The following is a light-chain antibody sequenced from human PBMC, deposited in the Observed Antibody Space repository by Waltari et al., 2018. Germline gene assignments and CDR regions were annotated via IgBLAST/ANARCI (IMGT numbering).Light chain of an antibody. CDR2: IDS. J-gene: IGLJ2*01. V-gene: IGLV3-25*03. Sequence: SYELTQPPSVSVSPGQTARITCSGDALPKQYAYWYQQKPGQAPVLVISIDSERPSGIPERVSGSSSGTTVTLTIRGVQAEDDADYYCQSADSSGTYPGVVFGGGTKLTVL. CDR3: QSADSSGTYPGVV. CDR1: ALPKQY.